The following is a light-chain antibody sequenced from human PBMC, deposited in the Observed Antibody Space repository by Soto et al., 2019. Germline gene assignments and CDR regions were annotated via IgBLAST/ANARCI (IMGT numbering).Light chain of an antibody. CDR2: DDD. CDR3: GSWDSSRSAYV. V-gene: IGLV1-51*01. CDR1: SSNIGGNS. Sequence: QSVMTQPPSVSAAPGQRVTISCSGSSSNIGGNSVSWYQQLPGTAPKLLIYDDDTRPSGIPDRFSGSKSGTSATLGITGFQTGDEADDYCGSWDSSRSAYVFGTGTKLTVL. J-gene: IGLJ1*01.